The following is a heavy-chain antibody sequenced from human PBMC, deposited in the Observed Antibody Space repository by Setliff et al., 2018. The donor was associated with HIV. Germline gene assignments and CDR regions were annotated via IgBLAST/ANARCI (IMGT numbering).Heavy chain of an antibody. Sequence: ASVMVSCKTSGYTFTSYDVHWVRQATGQGLEWMGYLNPKSGDTGSAQRFQDRLTITADTSVSTAYLGLGSLRSDDTAVYYCATPMFPNYHDNSVLIDWGQGTPVTVSS. J-gene: IGHJ1*01. CDR1: GYTFTSYD. D-gene: IGHD3-22*01. V-gene: IGHV1-8*03. CDR3: ATPMFPNYHDNSVLID. CDR2: LNPKSGDT.